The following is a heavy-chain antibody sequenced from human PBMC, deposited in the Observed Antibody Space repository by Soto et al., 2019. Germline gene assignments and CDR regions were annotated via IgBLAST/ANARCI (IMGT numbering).Heavy chain of an antibody. D-gene: IGHD3-3*01. Sequence: EVQLLESGGGLVQPGWSLRLSCVASGSTYSSYAMSWVRQAPGKGLEWVSAISGSGGSTYYADSVKGRFTISRDNSKNTLYLQMNSLRAEDTAVYYCAKGSGDYDFWSGYINTGDYFDYWGQGTLVSVSS. CDR3: AKGSGDYDFWSGYINTGDYFDY. J-gene: IGHJ4*02. CDR2: ISGSGGST. CDR1: GSTYSSYA. V-gene: IGHV3-23*01.